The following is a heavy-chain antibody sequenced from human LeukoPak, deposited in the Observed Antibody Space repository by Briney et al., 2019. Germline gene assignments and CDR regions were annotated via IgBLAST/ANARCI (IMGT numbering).Heavy chain of an antibody. CDR2: ISYDGSNK. J-gene: IGHJ5*02. D-gene: IGHD4-17*01. CDR3: ARDQDYGDYPHWFDP. Sequence: GGSLRLSCAASGFTFSSYAMHWVRQAPGKGLEWVAVISYDGSNKYYADSVKGRFTISRDNSKNTLYLQMNSLRAEDTAVYYCARDQDYGDYPHWFDPWGQGTLVTVSS. V-gene: IGHV3-30-3*01. CDR1: GFTFSSYA.